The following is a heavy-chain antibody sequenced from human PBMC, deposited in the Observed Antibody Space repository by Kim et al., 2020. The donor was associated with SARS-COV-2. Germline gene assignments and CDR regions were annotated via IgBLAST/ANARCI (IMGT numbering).Heavy chain of an antibody. CDR3: AGRLVVVPAATLYYYYGMDV. V-gene: IGHV3-66*01. J-gene: IGHJ6*02. D-gene: IGHD2-2*01. Sequence: RFTISRDNSKNTLYLQMNSLRAEDTAVYYCAGRLVVVPAATLYYYYGMDVWGQGTTVTVSS.